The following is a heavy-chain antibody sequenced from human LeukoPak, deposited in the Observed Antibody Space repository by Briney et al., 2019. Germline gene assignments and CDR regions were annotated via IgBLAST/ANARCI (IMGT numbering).Heavy chain of an antibody. J-gene: IGHJ4*02. D-gene: IGHD2-8*01. CDR1: GYMFTSYG. V-gene: IGHV1-18*01. Sequence: ASVKVSCKASGYMFTSYGISWVRQAPGQGLEWMGWVSPYDGRTNYAQKLQGRVTMTTDTSTSTAYVELRSLRSDDTAVYYCARGGHCTKGVCYIFDYWGQGTLVTVSS. CDR3: ARGGHCTKGVCYIFDY. CDR2: VSPYDGRT.